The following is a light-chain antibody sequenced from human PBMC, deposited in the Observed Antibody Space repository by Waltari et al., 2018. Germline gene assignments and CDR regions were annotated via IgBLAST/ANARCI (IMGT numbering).Light chain of an antibody. V-gene: IGKV3-15*01. CDR1: QSVSSN. J-gene: IGKJ2*01. CDR2: GAS. CDR3: QQYNNWPPQYT. Sequence: EIVLTQSPATLSVYPGESATLSCRTSQSVSSNLAWYQQKPGQAPRLLIYGASTRATGIPARFSGSGSGTEFTLTISSLQSEDFAVYYCQQYNNWPPQYTFGQGTKLEIK.